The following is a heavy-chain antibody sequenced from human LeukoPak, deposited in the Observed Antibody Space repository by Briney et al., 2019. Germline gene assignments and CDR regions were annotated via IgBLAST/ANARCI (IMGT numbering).Heavy chain of an antibody. V-gene: IGHV3-7*01. D-gene: IGHD5-24*01. Sequence: GGSLRLSCAASGFIIISYRMSWVRQAPGKGLEWVANIKQDGSEKYYVDSVKGRFTISRDNAKNSLYLQMSSLRAEDTAVYYCARVRDGYKPPKLSSYYYMDVWGKGTTVTISS. J-gene: IGHJ6*03. CDR1: GFIIISYR. CDR2: IKQDGSEK. CDR3: ARVRDGYKPPKLSSYYYMDV.